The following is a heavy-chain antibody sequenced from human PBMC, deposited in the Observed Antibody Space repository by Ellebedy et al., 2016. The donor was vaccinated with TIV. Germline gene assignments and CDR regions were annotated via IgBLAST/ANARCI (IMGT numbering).Heavy chain of an antibody. CDR1: GHIFNSHW. Sequence: KVSCKGSGHIFNSHWITWVRQMPGKGLEWMGRIDPGDSYTTYSPSFQGHVIISIDKSISTAYLQWSSLKASDSAVYYCARGLGRGGTSSFGAFDIWGQGTTVTVSS. V-gene: IGHV5-10-1*01. CDR2: IDPGDSYT. CDR3: ARGLGRGGTSSFGAFDI. J-gene: IGHJ3*02. D-gene: IGHD3-10*01.